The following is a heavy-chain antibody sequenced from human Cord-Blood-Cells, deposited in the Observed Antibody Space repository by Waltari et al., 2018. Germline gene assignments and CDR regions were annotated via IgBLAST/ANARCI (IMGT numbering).Heavy chain of an antibody. V-gene: IGHV4-39*01. Sequence: QLQLQESGPGLVKPSETLSLTCTVSGGSISSSSYYWGWIRQPPGKGLEWIGSIYYSGSTYYNPSLKSRVTISVDTSKNQFSMKLSSVTAADTAVYYCASLSAEYFQHWGQGTLVTVSS. J-gene: IGHJ1*01. CDR2: IYYSGST. CDR3: ASLSAEYFQH. CDR1: GGSISSSSYY.